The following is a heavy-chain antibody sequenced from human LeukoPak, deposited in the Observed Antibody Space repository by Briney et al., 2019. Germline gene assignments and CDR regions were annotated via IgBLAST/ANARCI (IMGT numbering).Heavy chain of an antibody. J-gene: IGHJ4*02. V-gene: IGHV1-69*13. CDR1: GGTFSSYA. CDR3: ARRGGSYVPFDY. D-gene: IGHD2-15*01. Sequence: GASVKVSCKASGGTFSSYAISWVRQAPGQGLEWMGGIIPIFGTANYAQKFQGRVTITADESTSTAYMELSSLRSEDTAVYYCARRGGSYVPFDYWGQGTLVTVSS. CDR2: IIPIFGTA.